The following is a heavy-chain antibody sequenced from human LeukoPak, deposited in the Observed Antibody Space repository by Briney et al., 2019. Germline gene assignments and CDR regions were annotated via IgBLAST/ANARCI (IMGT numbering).Heavy chain of an antibody. V-gene: IGHV4-34*01. CDR1: GGSLSGYL. CDR2: INHSGST. Sequence: SETLSLTCAVGGSLSGYLWSWIRQSPGKGLEWIGEINHSGSTNYNPSLKSRVTISVDTSKNQFSLKLSSVTAADTAVYYCARGRYDFWSGYYNFYFDYWGQGTLVTVSS. D-gene: IGHD3-3*01. CDR3: ARGRYDFWSGYYNFYFDY. J-gene: IGHJ4*02.